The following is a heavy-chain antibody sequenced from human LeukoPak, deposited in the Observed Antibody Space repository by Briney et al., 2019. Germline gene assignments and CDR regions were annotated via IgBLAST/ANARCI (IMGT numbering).Heavy chain of an antibody. CDR2: ISNDGNNK. V-gene: IGHV3-30*18. J-gene: IGHJ4*02. CDR1: GFTFSPYA. Sequence: SGGSLRLSCVASGFTFSPYAMHWVRQAPGKGLEWVAVISNDGNNKYYLDSVKGRFTVSRDNSKNTLFLQMSSLRPEDTAVYYCAKDWGIFTGYSDYWGQGTLVTVSS. D-gene: IGHD3-9*01. CDR3: AKDWGIFTGYSDY.